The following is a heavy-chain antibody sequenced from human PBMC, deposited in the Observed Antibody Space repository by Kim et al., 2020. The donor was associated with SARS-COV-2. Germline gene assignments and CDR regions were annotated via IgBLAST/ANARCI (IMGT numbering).Heavy chain of an antibody. CDR2: IYDSGST. V-gene: IGHV4-39*07. J-gene: IGHJ4*02. D-gene: IGHD3-9*01. CDR1: GGSISSTSYY. CDR3: ARTRRYFDYYFDN. Sequence: SETLSLTCSVSGGSISSTSYYWGWIRQPPGKGLEWIGSIYDSGSTNYNPSLKSRVAMSVDTSKNQFSLKLSSVTAADTAVYYCARTRRYFDYYFDNWGQG.